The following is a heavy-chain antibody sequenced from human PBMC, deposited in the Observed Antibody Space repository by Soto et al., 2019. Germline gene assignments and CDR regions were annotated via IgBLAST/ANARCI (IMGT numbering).Heavy chain of an antibody. CDR3: ARGSSGYGYDAFDI. J-gene: IGHJ3*02. V-gene: IGHV3-66*01. CDR2: IYSDSST. Sequence: GGSLRLSCVASTFSFSRYAMSWVRQAPGKGLEWVSVIYSDSSTYYADSVKGRFTIPRDSSKNTLYLQMNSLRAEDTAVYYCARGSSGYGYDAFDIWGQGTMVT. D-gene: IGHD5-18*01. CDR1: TFSFSRYA.